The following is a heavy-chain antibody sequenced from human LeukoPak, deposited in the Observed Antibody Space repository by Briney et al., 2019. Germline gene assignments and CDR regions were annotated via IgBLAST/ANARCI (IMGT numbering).Heavy chain of an antibody. J-gene: IGHJ4*02. CDR1: GYSFTSYW. CDR2: IYPGDSDT. Sequence: GESLKISCKGSGYSFTSYWIGWVRQMPGKGLEWMGIIYPGDSDTRYSPSFQGQVTISADKSISTAYLQWSSLKASDTAMYYCARSLVGDGYSECYDYWGQGTLVTVSS. CDR3: ARSLVGDGYSECYDY. V-gene: IGHV5-51*01. D-gene: IGHD5-24*01.